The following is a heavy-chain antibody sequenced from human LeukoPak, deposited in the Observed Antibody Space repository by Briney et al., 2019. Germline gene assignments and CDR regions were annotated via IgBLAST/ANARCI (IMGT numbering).Heavy chain of an antibody. CDR3: ARDRNNNAFDI. CDR1: GFTFSSFT. CDR2: ITSSSSYI. Sequence: PGGSLRLSCAASGFTFSSFTMNWVRQAPGKGLEWVSSITSSSSYIYYADSVKGRFTISRDNAKNSLYLQMNSLRAEDTAVYYCARDRNNNAFDIWGQGTMVTVSS. D-gene: IGHD2/OR15-2a*01. J-gene: IGHJ3*02. V-gene: IGHV3-21*01.